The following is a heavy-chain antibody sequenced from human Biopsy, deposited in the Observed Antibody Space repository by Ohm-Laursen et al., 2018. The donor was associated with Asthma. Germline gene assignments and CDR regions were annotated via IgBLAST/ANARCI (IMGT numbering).Heavy chain of an antibody. J-gene: IGHJ6*02. D-gene: IGHD6-13*01. Sequence: TLSLTCTVSGGSINIGDYYWSWIRQLPVKGLEWIGYIYYSGSTYYNPSLKSRVSISLDTSKNQFSLSLTSVTAADTAVYYCARGSSSWHHGPFHYYYGLDVWGQGTTATVSS. V-gene: IGHV4-31*03. CDR2: IYYSGST. CDR3: ARGSSSWHHGPFHYYYGLDV. CDR1: GGSINIGDYY.